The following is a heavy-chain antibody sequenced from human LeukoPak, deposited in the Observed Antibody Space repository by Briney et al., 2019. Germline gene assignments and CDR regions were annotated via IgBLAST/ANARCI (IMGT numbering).Heavy chain of an antibody. V-gene: IGHV4-39*01. Sequence: SETLSLTCTVSGGSISSSSYYWGWIRQPPGKGLEWIGCIYYSGSTYYNPSLKSRVTISVDTSKNQFSLKLSSVTAADTAVYYCARHYLWYSREFVGVPAASLFDYWGQGTLVTVSS. CDR2: IYYSGST. J-gene: IGHJ4*02. CDR1: GGSISSSSYY. CDR3: ARHYLWYSREFVGVPAASLFDY. D-gene: IGHD2-2*01.